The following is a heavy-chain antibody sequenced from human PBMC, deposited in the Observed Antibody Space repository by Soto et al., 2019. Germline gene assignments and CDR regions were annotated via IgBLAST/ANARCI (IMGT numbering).Heavy chain of an antibody. CDR1: VVSFSSGGYY. CDR2: IYYSGST. V-gene: IGHV4-31*03. CDR3: AEVVTVVVVAQDWFDP. J-gene: IGHJ5*02. Sequence: QVQLQESGPGLAKPSQTLSPTCTVSVVSFSSGGYYWSWIRQHPGKGLEWIGYIYYSGSTYYNPYLKSRVSIYVGTSKNQFALRLSSVIAADTAGDDCAEVVTVVVVAQDWFDPWGQGTLVTVSS. D-gene: IGHD2-15*01.